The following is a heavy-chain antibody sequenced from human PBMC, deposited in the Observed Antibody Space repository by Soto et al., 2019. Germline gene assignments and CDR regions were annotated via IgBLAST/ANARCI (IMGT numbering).Heavy chain of an antibody. CDR1: GGSISSYR. CDR3: ARTLVVPGARGWFDP. J-gene: IGHJ5*02. CDR2: LNNYGST. D-gene: IGHD2-2*01. Sequence: PSETLSLTCTVSGGSISSYRWSWIRQPAGKGLEWIGRLNNYGSTNYNPSLKSRVTMSVDTSKNQFSLKLTSVTAADTAVYYCARTLVVPGARGWFDPWGQGTLVTVSS. V-gene: IGHV4-4*07.